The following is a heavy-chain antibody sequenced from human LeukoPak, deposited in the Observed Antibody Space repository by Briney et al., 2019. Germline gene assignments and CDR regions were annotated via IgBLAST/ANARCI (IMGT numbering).Heavy chain of an antibody. CDR1: GFTFSYYN. CDR2: ISSSNTI. V-gene: IGHV3-69-1*01. J-gene: IGHJ4*02. Sequence: GGSLRLSCAASGFTFSYYNMNWVRQAPGKGLEWVSYISSSNTIYYADSVKGRFTISRDNAENSLYLQMNSLRAEDTAVYYCARVQLWSDYWGQGTLVTVSS. CDR3: ARVQLWSDY. D-gene: IGHD5-18*01.